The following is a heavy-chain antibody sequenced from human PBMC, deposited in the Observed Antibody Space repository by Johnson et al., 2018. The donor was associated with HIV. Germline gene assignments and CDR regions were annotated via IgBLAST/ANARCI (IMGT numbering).Heavy chain of an antibody. V-gene: IGHV3-66*01. Sequence: VQLVESGGGLVKPGGSLRLSCAASGFTVSSNYMSWVRQAPGKGLEWVSVIYSGGSIYYADSVKGRFSISRDNSKNTLYLQMNSLRVEDTAVYYCAREGAWEVRPGAFDIWGQGTMVTVSS. D-gene: IGHD1-26*01. CDR2: IYSGGSI. J-gene: IGHJ3*02. CDR1: GFTVSSNY. CDR3: AREGAWEVRPGAFDI.